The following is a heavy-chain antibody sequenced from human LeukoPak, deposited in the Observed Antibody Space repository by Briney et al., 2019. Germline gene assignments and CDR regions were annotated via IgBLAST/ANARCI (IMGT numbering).Heavy chain of an antibody. CDR3: ARGSRDGYNGPIDY. CDR2: INPNSGGT. Sequence: GASVKVSCKASGYTFTGYYMHWVRQAPGQGLEWMGWINPNSGGTNYAQKFQGRVTMTRDTSISTAYMELSRLRSDDTAVYYCARGSRDGYNGPIDYWGQGALVTVSS. V-gene: IGHV1-2*02. J-gene: IGHJ4*02. D-gene: IGHD5-24*01. CDR1: GYTFTGYY.